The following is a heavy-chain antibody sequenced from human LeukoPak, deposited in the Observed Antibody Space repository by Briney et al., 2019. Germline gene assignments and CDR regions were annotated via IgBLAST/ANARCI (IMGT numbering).Heavy chain of an antibody. V-gene: IGHV3-30*02. D-gene: IGHD1-26*01. Sequence: PGGSLRLSCAASGLTFSSYGMHWVRQAPGKGLEWVTFIRYDGSNKYYADSVKGRFTISRDNSKNTLYLQMNSLRAEDTAVYYCAKVWDSGSYSDTEYFQHWGQGTLVTVSS. CDR3: AKVWDSGSYSDTEYFQH. CDR2: IRYDGSNK. J-gene: IGHJ1*01. CDR1: GLTFSSYG.